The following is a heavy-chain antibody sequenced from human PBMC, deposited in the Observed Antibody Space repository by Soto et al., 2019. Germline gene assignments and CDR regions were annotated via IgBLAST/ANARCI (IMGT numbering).Heavy chain of an antibody. CDR3: VKGRGIAVAGNGWFDP. D-gene: IGHD6-19*01. J-gene: IGHJ5*02. CDR1: GFTFSSYA. CDR2: ISSNGGST. V-gene: IGHV3-64D*06. Sequence: HPGGSLRLSCSASGFTFSSYAMHWVRQAPGKGLEYVSAISSNGGSTYYADSVKGRFTISRDNSKNTLYLQMSSLRAEDTAVYYCVKGRGIAVAGNGWFDPWGQGTLVTVS.